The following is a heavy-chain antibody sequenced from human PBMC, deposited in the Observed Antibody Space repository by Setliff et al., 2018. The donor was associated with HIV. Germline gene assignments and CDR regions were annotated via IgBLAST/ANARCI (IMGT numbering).Heavy chain of an antibody. V-gene: IGHV3-30*15. CDR3: AKVFRSYISRTHYYYLDV. CDR2: ISFDGAVN. Sequence: GGSLRLSCVASGFDFDQYAMHWVRQSPGKGLDWVAAISFDGAVNYSADSVRGRFIISRDNSKNTLYLQMSGLRAEDTALYFCAKVFRSYISRTHYYYLDVWGRGTMVTVSS. D-gene: IGHD3-10*02. J-gene: IGHJ6*03. CDR1: GFDFDQYA.